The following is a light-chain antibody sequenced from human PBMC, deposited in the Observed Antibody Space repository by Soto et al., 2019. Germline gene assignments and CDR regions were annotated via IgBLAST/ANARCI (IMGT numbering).Light chain of an antibody. CDR3: CSYAGSSTSV. Sequence: QSALTQPASASGSPGQSITISCTGTSSDVGSYNLVSWYQQHPGKAPKLMIYEGSKRPSGVSNRFSGSKSGNTASLTISGLQAEDEADYYCCSYAGSSTSVFGGGTKVTVL. V-gene: IGLV2-23*01. CDR1: SSDVGSYNL. J-gene: IGLJ2*01. CDR2: EGS.